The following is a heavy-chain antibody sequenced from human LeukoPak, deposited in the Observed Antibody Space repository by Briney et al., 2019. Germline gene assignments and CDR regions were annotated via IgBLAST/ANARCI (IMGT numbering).Heavy chain of an antibody. V-gene: IGHV1-69*05. D-gene: IGHD5-18*01. J-gene: IGHJ6*03. CDR1: GGTFSSYA. CDR2: IIPIFGTA. Sequence: SVKVSCKASGGTFSSYAISWVRQAPGQGLEWMGGIIPIFGTANYAQKFQGRVTITTDESTSTAYMELSSLRSEDTAVYYCARDRRYSYGYSDYYYYYYMDVWGKGTTVTVSS. CDR3: ARDRRYSYGYSDYYYYYYMDV.